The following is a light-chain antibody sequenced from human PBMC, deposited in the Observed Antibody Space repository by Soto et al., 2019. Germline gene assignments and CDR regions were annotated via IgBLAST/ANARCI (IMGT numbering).Light chain of an antibody. CDR1: SSDVGGYNY. Sequence: QSVLTQPRSVSGSPGQSVTISCTGTSSDVGGYNYVSWYQQHPGKAHKLMIYDVSKRPSGVPDRFSGSKSGKTASLTISGLQAEDEADYYCCSYAGSYTWVFGGGTKLTVL. CDR2: DVS. J-gene: IGLJ3*02. CDR3: CSYAGSYTWV. V-gene: IGLV2-11*01.